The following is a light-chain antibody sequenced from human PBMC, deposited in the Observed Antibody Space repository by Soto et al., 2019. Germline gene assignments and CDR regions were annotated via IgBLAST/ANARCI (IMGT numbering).Light chain of an antibody. CDR2: GAS. CDR3: QQCGSSST. J-gene: IGKJ5*01. Sequence: EIVLTQSPGTLSLSPGGRATLSCRASQSVSNNYLAWYQQKPGQAPRLLIYGASNRATGIPDRFSGSGSGTDFTLTISRLEPEDFAVYYCQQCGSSSTFGQGTRLEIK. V-gene: IGKV3-20*01. CDR1: QSVSNNY.